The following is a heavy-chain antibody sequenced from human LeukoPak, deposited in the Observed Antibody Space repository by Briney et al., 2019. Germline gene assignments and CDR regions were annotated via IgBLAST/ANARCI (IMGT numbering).Heavy chain of an antibody. CDR2: IIPCDSDI. Sequence: GESLKISCKGSGYSFTNYWIAWVRQMPGKGLEWMGIIIPCDSDIRYRPSFPSHVTISAHKSITTAHLEWSSLEASDTAMYYCARHSYIGTEFDYWGQGTLVTVSS. D-gene: IGHD2-8*02. V-gene: IGHV5-51*01. J-gene: IGHJ4*02. CDR1: GYSFTNYW. CDR3: ARHSYIGTEFDY.